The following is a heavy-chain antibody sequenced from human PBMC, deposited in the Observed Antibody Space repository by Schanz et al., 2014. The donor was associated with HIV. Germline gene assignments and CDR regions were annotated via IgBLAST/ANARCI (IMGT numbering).Heavy chain of an antibody. V-gene: IGHV3-7*03. D-gene: IGHD5-18*01. CDR2: IKQDGSEK. CDR1: GFTFSNAW. Sequence: EVQLVESGGGLVQPGGSLRLSCAASGFTFSNAWMSWVRQAPGKGLEWVANIKQDGSEKYYVDSVKGRFTISRDNAKNSLNLQLKSLRAEDTAVYYCARGITGNSYGFDYWGQGALVSVSS. CDR3: ARGITGNSYGFDY. J-gene: IGHJ4*02.